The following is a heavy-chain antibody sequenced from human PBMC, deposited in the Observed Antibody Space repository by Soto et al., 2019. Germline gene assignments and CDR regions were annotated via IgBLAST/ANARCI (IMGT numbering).Heavy chain of an antibody. J-gene: IGHJ4*02. D-gene: IGHD3-10*01. CDR1: GGSISSYY. CDR2: IYYSGST. V-gene: IGHV4-59*01. CDR3: ARGGSGPDNNFDY. Sequence: PSETLSLTCTVSGGSISSYYWSWIRQPPGKGLEWIGYIYYSGSTNYNPSLKSRVTISVDTSKNQFSLKLSSVTAADTAVYYCARGGSGPDNNFDYWGQGTLVTVSA.